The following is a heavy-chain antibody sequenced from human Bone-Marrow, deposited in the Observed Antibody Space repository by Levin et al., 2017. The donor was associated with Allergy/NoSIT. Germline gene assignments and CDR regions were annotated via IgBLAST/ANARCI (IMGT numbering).Heavy chain of an antibody. CDR2: ISSKSTYM. J-gene: IGHJ5*02. CDR1: GFSFSTYS. D-gene: IGHD2-8*01. V-gene: IGHV3-21*06. CDR3: AREAETNVWNWFDP. Sequence: GGSLRLSCAASGFSFSTYSMNWVRQAPGKGLEWVSSISSKSTYMYYADSMKGRFTISRDNAKNVVYLQMDSLRVEDTAVYYCAREAETNVWNWFDPWGQGIQVIVSS.